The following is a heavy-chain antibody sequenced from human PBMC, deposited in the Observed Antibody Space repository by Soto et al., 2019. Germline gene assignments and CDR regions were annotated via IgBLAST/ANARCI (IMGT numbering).Heavy chain of an antibody. CDR3: ARVALNTVLVPPAIEGGYFDY. CDR1: GYTFTSYY. D-gene: IGHD2-2*02. CDR2: INPSGGST. V-gene: IGHV1-46*01. Sequence: ASVKVSCKASGYTFTSYYMHWVRQAPGQGLEWMGIINPSGGSTSYAQKFQGRVTMTRDTSTSTVYMELSSLRSEDTAVYYCARVALNTVLVPPAIEGGYFDYWGQGTLVTVSS. J-gene: IGHJ4*02.